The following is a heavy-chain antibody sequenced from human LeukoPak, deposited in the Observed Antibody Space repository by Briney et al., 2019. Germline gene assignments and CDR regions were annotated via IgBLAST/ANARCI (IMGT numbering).Heavy chain of an antibody. V-gene: IGHV3-74*01. J-gene: IGHJ4*02. CDR2: VNSDGSGA. D-gene: IGHD6-19*01. CDR3: VRGGVGCFDY. CDR1: GFTFTNYW. Sequence: GGSLRLSCAASGFTFTNYWIHWVCQAPGKGLVWVSHVNSDGSGATYADSVKGRFTISRDNPKNTVSLQMNSLRAEDTAVYFCVRGGVGCFDYWGQGALVTVSS.